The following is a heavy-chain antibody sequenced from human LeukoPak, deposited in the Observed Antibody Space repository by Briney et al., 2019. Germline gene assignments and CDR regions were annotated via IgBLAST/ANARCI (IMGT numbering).Heavy chain of an antibody. V-gene: IGHV4-34*01. J-gene: IGHJ6*02. CDR3: ARGVDIVVVPAAICGMDV. D-gene: IGHD2-2*03. CDR2: INHSGST. Sequence: PSETLSLTCAVYGGSFSGYYWSWIRQPPGKGLEWIGEINHSGSTNYNPSLKSRVTISVDTSKNQFSLKLSSVTAADTAVYYCARGVDIVVVPAAICGMDVWGQGTTVTVSS. CDR1: GGSFSGYY.